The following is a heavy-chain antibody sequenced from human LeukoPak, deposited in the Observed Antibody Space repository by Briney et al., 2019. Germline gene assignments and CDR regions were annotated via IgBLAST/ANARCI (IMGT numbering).Heavy chain of an antibody. CDR2: ISGSGGST. CDR1: GFTFRSYA. Sequence: GGSLRLSCAASGFTFRSYAMSWVRQAPGKGLEWVSAISGSGGSTYYANSVKGRFTISRDNSKNTLYLQMNSLRAEDTAVYYCAKDLKAAAGTWFDPWGQGTLVTVSS. J-gene: IGHJ5*02. D-gene: IGHD6-13*01. V-gene: IGHV3-23*01. CDR3: AKDLKAAAGTWFDP.